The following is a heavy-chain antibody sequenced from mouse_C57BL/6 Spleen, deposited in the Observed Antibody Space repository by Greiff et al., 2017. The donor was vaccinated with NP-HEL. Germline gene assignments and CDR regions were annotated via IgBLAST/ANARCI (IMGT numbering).Heavy chain of an antibody. CDR3: ARWGPRRFAY. V-gene: IGHV1-18*01. D-gene: IGHD3-1*01. J-gene: IGHJ3*01. CDR1: GYTFTDYN. CDR2: INPNNGGT. Sequence: VQLQQSGPELVKPGASVKIPCKASGYTFTDYNMDWVKQSHGKSLEWIGDINPNNGGTIYNQKFKGKATLTVDKSSSTAYMELRSLTSEDTAVYYCARWGPRRFAYWGQGTLVTVSA.